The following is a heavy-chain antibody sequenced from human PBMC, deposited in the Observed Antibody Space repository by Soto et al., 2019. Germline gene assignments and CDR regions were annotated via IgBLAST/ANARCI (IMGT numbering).Heavy chain of an antibody. CDR2: IYYSGRT. V-gene: IGHV4-61*08. CDR1: GDSVSSDDYY. CDR3: ATQRGLQYQYYFDS. D-gene: IGHD4-4*01. Sequence: QVQLQESGPGLVKPSETLSLTCTVSGDSVSSDDYYWSWIRQPPGKGLEWIGYIYYSGRTNYNPSLKSRVTISVDTSRNQFSLKLSSVTAADTAVYYCATQRGLQYQYYFDSWGQGTLVTVSS. J-gene: IGHJ4*02.